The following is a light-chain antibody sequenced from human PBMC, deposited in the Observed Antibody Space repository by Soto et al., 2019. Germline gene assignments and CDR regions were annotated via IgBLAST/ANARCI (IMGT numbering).Light chain of an antibody. Sequence: EIVLTQSPGTLSLSPGERATLSCRASQSVSNNYLAWYQQKPGQAPRLLIYGASNRATGIQDRFSGSGSGTDFTLTIRRLEPEDFAVYFCNQYGNSPHTFGQGTRLEIK. J-gene: IGKJ5*01. CDR2: GAS. CDR1: QSVSNNY. V-gene: IGKV3-20*01. CDR3: NQYGNSPHT.